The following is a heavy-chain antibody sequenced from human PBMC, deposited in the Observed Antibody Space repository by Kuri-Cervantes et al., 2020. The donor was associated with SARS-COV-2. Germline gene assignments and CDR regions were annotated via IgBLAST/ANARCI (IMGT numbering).Heavy chain of an antibody. CDR3: ARLLRGAYYYYYMDV. V-gene: IGHV1-8*03. CDR1: GYTFTSYD. Sequence: ASVKVSCKASGYTFTSYDINWVRQATGKGLEWMGWMNPNSGNTGYAQKFQGRVTITRHTSISTAYMELSSLRAEDTAVYYCARLLRGAYYYYYMDVWGKGTTVTVSS. J-gene: IGHJ6*03. D-gene: IGHD1-26*01. CDR2: MNPNSGNT.